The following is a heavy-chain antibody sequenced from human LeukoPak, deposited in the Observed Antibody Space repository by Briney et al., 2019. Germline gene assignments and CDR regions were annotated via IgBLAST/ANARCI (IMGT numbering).Heavy chain of an antibody. J-gene: IGHJ6*03. CDR3: VRVLLRSEKSGYYYYYMDV. Sequence: TSVKVSCKASGGTFSSYAISWVRQAPGQGLEWMGGIITIFGTANYAQKFQGRVTITTDESTSTAYMELSSLRSEDTAVYYCVRVLLRSEKSGYYYYYMDVWGKGTTVTVSS. D-gene: IGHD4-17*01. CDR2: IITIFGTA. CDR1: GGTFSSYA. V-gene: IGHV1-69*05.